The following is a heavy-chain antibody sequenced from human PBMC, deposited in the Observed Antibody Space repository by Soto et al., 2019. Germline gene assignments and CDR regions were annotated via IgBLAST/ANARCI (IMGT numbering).Heavy chain of an antibody. CDR1: GFTFSSYA. D-gene: IGHD3-16*01. CDR3: PKDPQGELRWFEP. V-gene: IGHV3-23*01. J-gene: IGHJ5*02. CDR2: ISGSGGST. Sequence: PGGSLRLSCAASGFTFSSYAMSWVRQAPGKGLEWVSAISGSGGSTYYADSVKGRFTISTDNSKNTLYLQMNSLRAEDTAVYYCPKDPQGELRWFEPGGQGTLVTVSS.